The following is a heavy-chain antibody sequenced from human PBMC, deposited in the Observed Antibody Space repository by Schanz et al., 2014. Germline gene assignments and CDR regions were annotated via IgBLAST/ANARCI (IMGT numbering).Heavy chain of an antibody. CDR1: GFTFSDSW. V-gene: IGHV3-7*01. CDR3: AKDLPSDYYIAY. CDR2: IKEDGSVR. D-gene: IGHD3-22*01. Sequence: EVQLVESGGGLVQPGGSLRLSCAASGFTFSDSWMTWVRQAPGKGLEWVANIKEDGSVRNHVASLEGRFTISRDNAKKSLYLQLNSLRAEDTAVYYCAKDLPSDYYIAYWGQGTLVTVSS. J-gene: IGHJ4*02.